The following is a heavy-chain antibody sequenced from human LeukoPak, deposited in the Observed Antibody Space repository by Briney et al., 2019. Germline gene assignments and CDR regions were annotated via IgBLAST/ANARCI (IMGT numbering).Heavy chain of an antibody. Sequence: GASVKVSCKASGYTFTGYYMHWVRQAPGQGLEWMGWINPNSGGTNYAQKFQGRVTMTRDTSTSTAYMELSRLRSEDTAVYYCATSLAIWFGELLAPRHNPGLVGWGQGTMVTVSS. CDR3: ATSLAIWFGELLAPRHNPGLVG. D-gene: IGHD3-10*01. J-gene: IGHJ3*01. V-gene: IGHV1-2*02. CDR1: GYTFTGYY. CDR2: INPNSGGT.